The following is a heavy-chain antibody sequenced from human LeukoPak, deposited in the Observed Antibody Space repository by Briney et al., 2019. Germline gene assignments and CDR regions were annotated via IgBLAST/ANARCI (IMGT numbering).Heavy chain of an antibody. CDR3: ASSGRYNWNDGNVGLPNDY. Sequence: SGGSMRLSCAASGFTFSSYGMHWVRQAPGKGLEWVAVIWYDGSNKYYADSVKGRFTISRDNSKNTLYLQMNSLRAEDTAVYYCASSGRYNWNDGNVGLPNDYWGQGTLVTVSS. V-gene: IGHV3-33*01. CDR2: IWYDGSNK. D-gene: IGHD1-1*01. CDR1: GFTFSSYG. J-gene: IGHJ4*02.